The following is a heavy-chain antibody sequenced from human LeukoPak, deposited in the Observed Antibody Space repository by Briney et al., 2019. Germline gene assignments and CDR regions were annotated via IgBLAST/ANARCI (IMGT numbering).Heavy chain of an antibody. V-gene: IGHV4-4*07. CDR2: IYTSGST. CDR3: AREEYYYDSSGYYYQYFHH. J-gene: IGHJ1*01. CDR1: GGSISSYY. D-gene: IGHD3-22*01. Sequence: SETLSLTCTVSGGSISSYYWSWIRQPAGKGLEWIGRIYTSGSTNYNPSLKSRVTMSVDTSKNQFSLKLSSVTAADTAVYYCAREEYYYDSSGYYYQYFHHWGQGTLVTVS.